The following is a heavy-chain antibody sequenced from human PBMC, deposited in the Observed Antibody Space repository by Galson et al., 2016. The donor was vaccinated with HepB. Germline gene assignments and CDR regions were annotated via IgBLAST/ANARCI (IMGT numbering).Heavy chain of an antibody. J-gene: IGHJ4*02. CDR3: LGAIKSGFSFDY. CDR2: IYSDGYT. V-gene: IGHV3-53*01. CDR1: GITVSSSH. Sequence: SLRLSCAASGITVSSSHMSWVRQAPGRGLEWVSLIYSDGYTYYAGSVKGRFTISRDNSKNTLYLQMNSLRAEDTAVYYCLGAIKSGFSFDYWGQGTLVTVSS. D-gene: IGHD3-10*01.